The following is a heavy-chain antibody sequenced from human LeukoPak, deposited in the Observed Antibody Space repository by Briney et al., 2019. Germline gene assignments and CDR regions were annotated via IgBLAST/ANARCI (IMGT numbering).Heavy chain of an antibody. J-gene: IGHJ4*02. CDR2: ISYDGSNK. D-gene: IGHD6-13*01. CDR3: ARALSAEVAAALEY. V-gene: IGHV3-30-3*01. Sequence: PGGSLRLSCAASGFTFSSYAMHWVRQAPGKGLEWVAVISYDGSNKYYAYSVKGRFTISRDNSKNTLYLQMNSLRAEDTAVYYCARALSAEVAAALEYWGQGTLVTVSS. CDR1: GFTFSSYA.